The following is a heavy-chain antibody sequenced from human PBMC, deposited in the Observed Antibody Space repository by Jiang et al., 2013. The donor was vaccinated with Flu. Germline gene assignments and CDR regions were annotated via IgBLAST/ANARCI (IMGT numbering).Heavy chain of an antibody. D-gene: IGHD6-6*01. J-gene: IGHJ6*02. CDR3: ARDLNSSSSGSYYYYGMDV. CDR2: INPSGGST. V-gene: IGHV1-46*01. Sequence: KASGYTFTSYYMHWVRQAPGQGLEWMGIINPSGGSTSYAQKFQGRVTMTRDTSTSTVYMELSSLRSEDTAVYYCARDLNSSSSGSYYYYGMDVWGQGTTVTVSS. CDR1: GYTFTSYY.